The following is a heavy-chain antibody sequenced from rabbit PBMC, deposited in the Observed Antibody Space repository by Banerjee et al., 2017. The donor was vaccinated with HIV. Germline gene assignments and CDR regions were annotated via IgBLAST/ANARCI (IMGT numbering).Heavy chain of an antibody. CDR1: GFSFSGNT. D-gene: IGHD4-1*01. CDR3: ARDIGLLYQLNL. CDR2: INTSSGST. Sequence: QEQLVESGGGLVQPEGSLTLTCTASGFSFSGNTMCWVRQAPGKGLEWIACINTSSGSTVYATWAKGRFTISRTSSTTVALQMTSLTAADTATYFCARDIGLLYQLNLWGPGTLVTVS. J-gene: IGHJ4*01. V-gene: IGHV1S45*01.